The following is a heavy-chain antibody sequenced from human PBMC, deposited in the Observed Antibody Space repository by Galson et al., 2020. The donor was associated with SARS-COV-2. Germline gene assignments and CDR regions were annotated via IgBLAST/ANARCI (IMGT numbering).Heavy chain of an antibody. D-gene: IGHD3-3*01. V-gene: IGHV4-59*11. CDR1: GPSLSSHY. Sequence: SETLSLTCTVSGPSLSSHYWGWIRQPPGRGLEWIGYIYYTGSPTNYNPSLKSRMTISIDTSKNQFSLQLSSVTAADTAVYYCAKIGSGEEGREVYWGQGTLVTVSS. CDR2: IYYTGSPT. J-gene: IGHJ4*02. CDR3: AKIGSGEEGREVY.